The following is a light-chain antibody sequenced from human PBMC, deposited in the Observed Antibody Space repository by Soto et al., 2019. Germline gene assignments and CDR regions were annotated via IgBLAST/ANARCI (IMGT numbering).Light chain of an antibody. Sequence: SYELTQPPSVSVAPGKTARITCGGNNIGSKSVHWYQQKPGQAPVLVIYYDSDRPSRIPERFSGSNSGNTATLTISRVEAGDEADYYCQVWDSSSDLSYVFGTGTKVTVL. CDR3: QVWDSSSDLSYV. J-gene: IGLJ1*01. CDR1: NIGSKS. CDR2: YDS. V-gene: IGLV3-21*04.